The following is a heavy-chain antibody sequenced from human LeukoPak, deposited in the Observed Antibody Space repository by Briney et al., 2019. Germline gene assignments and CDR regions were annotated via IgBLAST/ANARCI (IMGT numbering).Heavy chain of an antibody. J-gene: IGHJ4*02. CDR3: AIRGSPMVRNY. CDR1: GFTSSSYW. V-gene: IGHV3-74*01. D-gene: IGHD3-10*01. Sequence: GGSLRLSCAASGFTSSSYWMHWVRQAPGKGLVWVSHINSDGSSTSYADSVKGRFTISRDNAKNTLYLQMNSLRAEDTAVYYCAIRGSPMVRNYWGQGTLVTVSS. CDR2: INSDGSST.